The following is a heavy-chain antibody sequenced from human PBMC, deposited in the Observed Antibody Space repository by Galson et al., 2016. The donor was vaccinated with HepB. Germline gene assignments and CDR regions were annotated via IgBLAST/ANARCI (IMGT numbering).Heavy chain of an antibody. CDR2: IYPGDSDT. V-gene: IGHV5-51*01. CDR3: ARHAATVTTSDYYFDY. J-gene: IGHJ4*02. D-gene: IGHD4-17*01. Sequence: AEVKKPGESLKISCKGSGYSFTSYWIGWVRQMPGKGLEWMGIIYPGDSDTRYSPSFQGQVTISADKSISTAYLQWSSLKASDTAMYYCARHAATVTTSDYYFDYWGQGTLVTVSS. CDR1: GYSFTSYW.